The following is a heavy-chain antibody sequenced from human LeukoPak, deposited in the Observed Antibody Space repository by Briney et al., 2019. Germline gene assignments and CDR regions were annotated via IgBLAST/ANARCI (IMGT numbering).Heavy chain of an antibody. CDR3: TAGLPFDY. Sequence: SGRSLRLSCAGSGFIFTKAWMSWVRLAPGKGLEWVGRIKSTTEGGATDYAAFVKGRFTISRDDSKTTVYLQMDGLKDDDSGIYYCTAGLPFDYWGQGTLVTVSS. CDR2: IKSTTEGGAT. V-gene: IGHV3-15*01. J-gene: IGHJ4*02. CDR1: GFIFTKAW.